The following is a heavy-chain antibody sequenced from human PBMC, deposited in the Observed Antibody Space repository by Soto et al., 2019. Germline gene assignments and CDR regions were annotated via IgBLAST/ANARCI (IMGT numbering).Heavy chain of an antibody. CDR3: ARAHGSGWGAFDI. V-gene: IGHV4-39*07. CDR1: GGSISSSDYY. D-gene: IGHD3-10*01. J-gene: IGHJ3*02. Sequence: SETLSLTCTVSGGSISSSDYYWGWIRQPPGRGLEWIGNIYYSGSASYNPSLKSRVTISVDTSKNQVSLKLSSVTAADTAVYYCARAHGSGWGAFDIWGQGTMVTVSS. CDR2: IYYSGSA.